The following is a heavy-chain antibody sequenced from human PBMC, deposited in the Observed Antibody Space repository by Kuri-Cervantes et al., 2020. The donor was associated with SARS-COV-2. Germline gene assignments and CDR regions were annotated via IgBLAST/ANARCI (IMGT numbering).Heavy chain of an antibody. CDR2: ISSSGSTI. CDR1: GFNFSDYD. CDR3: ARKGCSSTSCYYYYYYYMDV. J-gene: IGHJ6*03. V-gene: IGHV3-11*04. D-gene: IGHD2-2*01. Sequence: GESLKISCAASGFNFSDYDMNWVRQAPGKGLEWVSYISSSGSTIYYADSVKGRFTISRDNAKNSLYLQMNSLRAEDTAVYYCARKGCSSTSCYYYYYYYMDVWGKGTTVTVSS.